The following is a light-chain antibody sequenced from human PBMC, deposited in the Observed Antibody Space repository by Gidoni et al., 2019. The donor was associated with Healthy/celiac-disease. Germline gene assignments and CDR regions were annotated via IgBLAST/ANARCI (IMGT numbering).Light chain of an antibody. Sequence: DIQMTQSPSTLSASIGDRVAITCRASQSINSWLAWYQQNPGKAPKLLIYMASSLESGVPTRFSGSGSGTESTLTISSLQPDDFATYYCQQYNTYALTFGGGTKVEIK. J-gene: IGKJ4*01. V-gene: IGKV1-5*03. CDR3: QQYNTYALT. CDR1: QSINSW. CDR2: MAS.